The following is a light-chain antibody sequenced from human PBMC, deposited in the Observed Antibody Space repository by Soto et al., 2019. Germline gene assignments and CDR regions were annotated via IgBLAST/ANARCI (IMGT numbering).Light chain of an antibody. CDR2: AVS. Sequence: SGLTQPRSVSGSPGQSFTISCTGTSSDFGAYNLVSWYQQHPGKAPKLIIYAVSRRPSGVPDRFSGSKSGNTASLTVSGLRAEDEADYYCCSYAGTYTFYVFGSGTKVTVL. V-gene: IGLV2-11*01. CDR3: CSYAGTYTFYV. J-gene: IGLJ1*01. CDR1: SSDFGAYNL.